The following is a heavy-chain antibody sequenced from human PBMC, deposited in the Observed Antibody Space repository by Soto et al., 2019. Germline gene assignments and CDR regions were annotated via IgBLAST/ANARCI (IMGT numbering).Heavy chain of an antibody. CDR3: ARGGSLNWFDP. CDR1: GFTVSSNY. CDR2: IYISGST. J-gene: IGHJ5*02. Sequence: GGSLRLSCAASGFTVSSNYMSWVRQAPGKGLELVSVIYISGSTYYADSVKGRFTISRDNAKNSLYLQMNSLRAEDTAVYYCARGGSLNWFDPWGQGTLVTVSS. V-gene: IGHV3-53*01. D-gene: IGHD3-10*01.